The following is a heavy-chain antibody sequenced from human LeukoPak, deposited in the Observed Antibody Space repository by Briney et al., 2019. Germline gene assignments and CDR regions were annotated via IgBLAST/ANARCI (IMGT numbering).Heavy chain of an antibody. J-gene: IGHJ4*02. Sequence: PGGSLRPSCAASGFTFSNYGMHWVRQAPGKGLEWVAVIWYDGSDKYYADSVKGRFTISRDNSKNTVYLQMNSLRAEDTAVYYCAKGESSGYWGQGTLVTVSS. D-gene: IGHD6-6*01. CDR1: GFTFSNYG. CDR3: AKGESSGY. V-gene: IGHV3-33*06. CDR2: IWYDGSDK.